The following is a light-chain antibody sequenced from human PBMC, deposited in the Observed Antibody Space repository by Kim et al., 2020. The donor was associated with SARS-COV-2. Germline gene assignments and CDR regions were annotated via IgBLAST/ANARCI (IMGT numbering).Light chain of an antibody. J-gene: IGLJ2*01. V-gene: IGLV3-19*01. CDR2: GKN. Sequence: SSELTQDPAVSVALGQTVRITCQGDSLRSYYASWYQQKPGQAPVLVIYGKNNRPSGIPDRFSGSSSGNTASLTITGAQAEDEADYYCNSRDSSVNRHVVF. CDR1: SLRSYY. CDR3: NSRDSSVNRHVV.